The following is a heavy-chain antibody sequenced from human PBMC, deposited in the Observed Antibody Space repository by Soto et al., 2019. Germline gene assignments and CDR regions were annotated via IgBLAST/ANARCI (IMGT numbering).Heavy chain of an antibody. Sequence: SETLALICALYGGTISGYFFRLIRQHPGKGLECNGEINHSGSTNYNPSLKSRVTISVDTSKNQFSLMLSSVTVADTAVYYCARGGRSVGLAAGRKPKSYYYDGMDVWGQGTTVTVSS. D-gene: IGHD6-13*01. CDR3: ARGGRSVGLAAGRKPKSYYYDGMDV. J-gene: IGHJ6*02. CDR2: INHSGST. V-gene: IGHV4-34*01. CDR1: GGTISGYF.